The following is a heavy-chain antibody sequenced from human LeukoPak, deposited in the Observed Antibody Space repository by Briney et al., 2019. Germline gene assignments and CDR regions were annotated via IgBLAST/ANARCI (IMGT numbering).Heavy chain of an antibody. V-gene: IGHV1-2*02. CDR2: INPNSGGT. CDR3: AREMGATTDAFDI. D-gene: IGHD1-26*01. Sequence: ASVKVSCKASGYTFTGYYMHWLRQAPGQGLEWMGWINPNSGGTNYAQKFQGRVTMTRDTSISTAYMELSRLRSDDTAVYYCAREMGATTDAFDIWGQGTMVTVSS. J-gene: IGHJ3*02. CDR1: GYTFTGYY.